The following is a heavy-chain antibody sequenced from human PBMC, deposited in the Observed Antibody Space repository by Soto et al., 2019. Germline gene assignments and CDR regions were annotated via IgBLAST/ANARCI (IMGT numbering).Heavy chain of an antibody. CDR2: IYYSGST. V-gene: IGHV4-39*01. J-gene: IGHJ5*02. Sequence: QLQLQESGPGLVKPSETLSLTCTVSGGSISSSSSYWGWIRQPPGKGLEWIGYIYYSGSTNYNPSPKSRVTISVDTSKNQFSLKLNSVTAADTAVYYCARQPLGAATVTSVINWFDPWGQGALVTVSS. CDR1: GGSISSSSSY. CDR3: ARQPLGAATVTSVINWFDP. D-gene: IGHD4-17*01.